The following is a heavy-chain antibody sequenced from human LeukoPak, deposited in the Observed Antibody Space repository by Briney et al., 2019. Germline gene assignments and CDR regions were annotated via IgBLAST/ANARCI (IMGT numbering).Heavy chain of an antibody. Sequence: PGGSLRLSCAASGFTFSSYSMNWVRQAPGKGLEWVSSVSSSSSYIYYADSVKGRFTISRDNAKNSLYLQMNSLRAEDTAVYYCARASSGGAFDIWGQGTMVTVSS. CDR2: VSSSSSYI. V-gene: IGHV3-21*01. D-gene: IGHD4-23*01. CDR3: ARASSGGAFDI. J-gene: IGHJ3*02. CDR1: GFTFSSYS.